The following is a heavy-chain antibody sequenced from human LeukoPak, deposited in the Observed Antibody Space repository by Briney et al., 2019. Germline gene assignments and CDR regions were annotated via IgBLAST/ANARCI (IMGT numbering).Heavy chain of an antibody. Sequence: ASVMVSCKASGYTFTSYYMHWVRQAPGQGLEWMGIINPSGGSTSYAQKFQGRVTMTRDTCTSTVYMELSSLRSEDTAVYYCAKCGAASRTTCQESAFDMWGQGTMVTVSS. CDR1: GYTFTSYY. CDR3: AKCGAASRTTCQESAFDM. V-gene: IGHV1-46*01. D-gene: IGHD1-1*01. CDR2: INPSGGST. J-gene: IGHJ3*02.